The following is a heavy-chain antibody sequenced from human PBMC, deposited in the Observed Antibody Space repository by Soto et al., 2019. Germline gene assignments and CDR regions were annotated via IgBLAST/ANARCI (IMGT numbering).Heavy chain of an antibody. D-gene: IGHD3-3*01. Sequence: PSETLSLTCAVYGAPFSGYYWSWIRQPPGKGLEWIGETNHTGSTKYNPSLKSRVTISLDTSKNQFSLSLRSVTAADTAFYYCARGREIFGAVAPFEYWGQGTQVTVSS. CDR2: TNHTGST. CDR3: ARGREIFGAVAPFEY. J-gene: IGHJ4*02. CDR1: GAPFSGYY. V-gene: IGHV4-34*01.